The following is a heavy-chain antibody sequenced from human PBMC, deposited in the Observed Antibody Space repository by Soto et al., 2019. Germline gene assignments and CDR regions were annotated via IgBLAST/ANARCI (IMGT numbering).Heavy chain of an antibody. Sequence: QITLKESGPTLVKPTQTLTLTCSLSGFSLTTSGVSVGWIRQPPGKALEWLALIYWDDDKRYSPSLRSRLTITKDTSKNQVVLTMTNMDPVDTATYYCARSGYELLYGPNVFDVWGQGTMVTVSS. D-gene: IGHD2-2*02. V-gene: IGHV2-5*02. CDR2: IYWDDDK. J-gene: IGHJ3*01. CDR3: ARSGYELLYGPNVFDV. CDR1: GFSLTTSGVS.